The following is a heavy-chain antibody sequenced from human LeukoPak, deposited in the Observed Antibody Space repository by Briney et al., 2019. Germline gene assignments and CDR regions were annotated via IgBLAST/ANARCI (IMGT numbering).Heavy chain of an antibody. CDR2: IYPDDSGA. V-gene: IGHV5-51*01. Sequence: GESLKISCRGSGYNFTNYWIVWVRQMPGKGLEWMGIIYPDDSGAKYIPPFQGQVTISVDKSISTAYLQWSSLKASDTAMYYCARRGEVTGITYWFDPWGQGTLVTVSS. CDR3: ARRGEVTGITYWFDP. CDR1: GYNFTNYW. D-gene: IGHD1-20*01. J-gene: IGHJ5*02.